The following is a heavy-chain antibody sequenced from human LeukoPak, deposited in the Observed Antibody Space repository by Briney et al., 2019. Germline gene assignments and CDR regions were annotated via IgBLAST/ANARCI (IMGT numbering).Heavy chain of an antibody. CDR1: GGSISSSSYY. J-gene: IGHJ4*02. CDR2: IYYSGST. Sequence: SETLSLTCTVSGGSISSSSYYWGWIRQPQGKGLEWIGSIYYSGSTYYNPSLKGRVTISVNTSKNQFSLKLSSVTAADTAVYYCAREVSYGDYDYFDYWGQGTLVTVSS. CDR3: AREVSYGDYDYFDY. V-gene: IGHV4-39*02. D-gene: IGHD4-17*01.